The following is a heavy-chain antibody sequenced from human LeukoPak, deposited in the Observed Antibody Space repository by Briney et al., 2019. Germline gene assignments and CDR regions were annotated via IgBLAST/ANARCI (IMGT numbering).Heavy chain of an antibody. CDR2: IIPIFGTA. CDR3: ARDTGYSSGWYNY. D-gene: IGHD6-19*01. Sequence: ASVKVSCKASGGTFSSYAISWVRQAPGQGLEWMGGIIPIFGTANYAQKFQGRVTITADKSTSTAYMELSSLRSEDTAVYYCARDTGYSSGWYNYWGQGTLVTVSS. CDR1: GGTFSSYA. J-gene: IGHJ4*02. V-gene: IGHV1-69*06.